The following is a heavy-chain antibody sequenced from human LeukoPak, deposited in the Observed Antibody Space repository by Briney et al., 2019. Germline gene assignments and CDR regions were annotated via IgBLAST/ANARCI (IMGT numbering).Heavy chain of an antibody. J-gene: IGHJ6*02. CDR2: FYYSGST. Sequence: SETLSLTCTVSGGSISSYYWSWIRQPPGKGLEWIGYFYYSGSTKYNPSLKSRVAISVDTSKNQFSLKLTSVTAADTAVYYCARRWGSGSYYSNYYGMDVWGQGTTVIVSS. CDR1: GGSISSYY. CDR3: ARRWGSGSYYSNYYGMDV. V-gene: IGHV4-59*08. D-gene: IGHD3-10*01.